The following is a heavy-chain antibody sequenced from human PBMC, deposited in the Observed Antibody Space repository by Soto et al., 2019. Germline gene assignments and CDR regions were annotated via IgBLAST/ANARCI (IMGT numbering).Heavy chain of an antibody. CDR1: GITFINAW. Sequence: EVQLVESGGDLVKPGGCLRLSCAVSGITFINAWMSWVRQAPGKGLEWVGPIKNKADGGTADYAAPVRDRFTISRDDSKNTLFLQMNRLETEDTAVYYCTTDPGDYEDFWGQGTLVTVSS. D-gene: IGHD4-17*01. CDR3: TTDPGDYEDF. J-gene: IGHJ4*02. V-gene: IGHV3-15*01. CDR2: IKNKADGGTA.